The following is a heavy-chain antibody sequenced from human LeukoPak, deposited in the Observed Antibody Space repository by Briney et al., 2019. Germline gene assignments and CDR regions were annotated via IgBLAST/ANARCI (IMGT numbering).Heavy chain of an antibody. V-gene: IGHV3-30*02. J-gene: IGHJ4*02. Sequence: GGSLRLSCAASGFTFTSSGMHWVRQAPGKGLEWVAFIHYDGNNKYYADSVKGRFTISRDNSKNTLYLQMNSLRAEDTAVYYCATLPAGGKYPSWGQGTPVTVSS. CDR2: IHYDGNNK. CDR3: ATLPAGGKYPS. CDR1: GFTFTSSG. D-gene: IGHD1-26*01.